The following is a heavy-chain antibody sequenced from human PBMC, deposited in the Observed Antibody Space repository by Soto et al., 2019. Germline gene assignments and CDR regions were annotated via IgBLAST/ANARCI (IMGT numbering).Heavy chain of an antibody. D-gene: IGHD3-22*01. Sequence: KASETLSLTCTVSGGSISSGGYYWSWIRQHPGKGLEWIGYIYYSGSTYYNPSLKSRVTISVDTSKNQFSLKLSSVTAADTAVYYCARSPYRRAPYYDSSGYYFYFDYWGQGTLVTVSS. CDR2: IYYSGST. CDR1: GGSISSGGYY. V-gene: IGHV4-31*03. J-gene: IGHJ4*02. CDR3: ARSPYRRAPYYDSSGYYFYFDY.